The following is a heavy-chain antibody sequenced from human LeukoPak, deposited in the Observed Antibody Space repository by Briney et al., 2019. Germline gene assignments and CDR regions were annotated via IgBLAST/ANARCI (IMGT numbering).Heavy chain of an antibody. CDR1: GFTFSSFW. Sequence: RGSLRLSCAASGFTFSSFWMTWVRQAPGKGLEWVANIKEDGSQKYYVDSVKGRFTISRDNAKNSLFLQTNSLRADDTAVYYCARDLIVVVPAAIHPRKYYYYYYGMDVWGQGTTVTVSS. CDR3: ARDLIVVVPAAIHPRKYYYYYYGMDV. J-gene: IGHJ6*02. CDR2: IKEDGSQK. D-gene: IGHD2-2*01. V-gene: IGHV3-7*03.